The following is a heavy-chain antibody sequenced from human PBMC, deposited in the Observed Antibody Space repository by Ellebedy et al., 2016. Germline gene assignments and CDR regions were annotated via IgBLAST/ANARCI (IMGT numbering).Heavy chain of an antibody. CDR3: ARERYCSSTSCYESYFDY. V-gene: IGHV3-48*04. J-gene: IGHJ4*02. CDR2: ISISTTTK. Sequence: GESLKISXVGSGFTFSSYSMTWVRQAPGKGLEWVSYISISTTTKSYADSVKGRFTISRDNAKDSLFLHMDSLRAEDTAVYYCARERYCSSTSCYESYFDYWGQGTLVTVAS. CDR1: GFTFSSYS. D-gene: IGHD2-2*01.